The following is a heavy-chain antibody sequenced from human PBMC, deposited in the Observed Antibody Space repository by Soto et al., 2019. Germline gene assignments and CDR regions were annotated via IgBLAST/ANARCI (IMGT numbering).Heavy chain of an antibody. Sequence: PSETLSLTCAVYGGSFSGYYWSWIRQPPGKGLEWIGEINHSGSTNYNPSLKSRVTISVDTSKNQFSLKLSSVTAADTAVYYCERGTAVAALTRPVDYYYYGMDVWGQGTTVTVSS. J-gene: IGHJ6*02. V-gene: IGHV4-34*01. CDR2: INHSGST. D-gene: IGHD6-19*01. CDR3: ERGTAVAALTRPVDYYYYGMDV. CDR1: GGSFSGYY.